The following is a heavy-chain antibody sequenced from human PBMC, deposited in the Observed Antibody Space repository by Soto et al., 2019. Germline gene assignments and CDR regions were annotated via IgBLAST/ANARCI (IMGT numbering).Heavy chain of an antibody. Sequence: GGSLRRPGAPSGFTVSSNYMSWRPQAPGKGLEWVSVIYSGGSTYYADSVKGRFTISRDNSNNTRYLQMNSLRAEDTAVYYCARAFVVAATYYYGMEVWGQGPTVTVSS. V-gene: IGHV3-53*01. CDR3: ARAFVVAATYYYGMEV. J-gene: IGHJ6*02. D-gene: IGHD2-15*01. CDR1: GFTVSSNY. CDR2: IYSGGST.